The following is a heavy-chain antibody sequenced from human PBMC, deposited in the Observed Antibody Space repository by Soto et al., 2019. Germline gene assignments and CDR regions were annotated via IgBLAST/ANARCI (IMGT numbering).Heavy chain of an antibody. J-gene: IGHJ6*02. D-gene: IGHD6-13*01. CDR2: ISGSGGST. CDR1: GFTFSSYA. Sequence: EVQLLESGGGLVQPGGSLRLSCAASGFTFSSYAMSWVRQAPGKGLEWVSAISGSGGSTYYADSVKGRFTISRDNSKNSLYQQMNSLRAEDTAVYYCAKARIAAAGYYNYGMDVWGQGTTVTVSS. CDR3: AKARIAAAGYYNYGMDV. V-gene: IGHV3-23*01.